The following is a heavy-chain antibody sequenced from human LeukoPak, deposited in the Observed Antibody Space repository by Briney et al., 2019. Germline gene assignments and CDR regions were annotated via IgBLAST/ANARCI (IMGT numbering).Heavy chain of an antibody. Sequence: SCKASGYTFSGYYLHWFRQAPGKGLEWVAVISYDGSNKYYADSVKGRFTISRDNSKNTLYLQMNSLRAEDTAVYYCAKDRGSSGWGSAFDIWGQGTMVTVSS. CDR2: ISYDGSNK. V-gene: IGHV3-30*18. CDR1: GYTFSGYY. CDR3: AKDRGSSGWGSAFDI. J-gene: IGHJ3*02. D-gene: IGHD6-25*01.